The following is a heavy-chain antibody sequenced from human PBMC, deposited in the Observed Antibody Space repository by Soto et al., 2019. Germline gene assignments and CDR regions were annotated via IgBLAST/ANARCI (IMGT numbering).Heavy chain of an antibody. D-gene: IGHD5-18*01. J-gene: IGHJ4*02. CDR1: GFTFSSYA. Sequence: GGSLRLSCAASGFTFSSYAMSCVRQAPGKGLEWFSAISGSGGSTYYADSVKGRFTISRDNSKNTLYLQLNSLRAEDTAVYSCAKHRKVVRVDTAMWLLPEYWGQGTLVTLSS. CDR2: ISGSGGST. V-gene: IGHV3-23*01. CDR3: AKHRKVVRVDTAMWLLPEY.